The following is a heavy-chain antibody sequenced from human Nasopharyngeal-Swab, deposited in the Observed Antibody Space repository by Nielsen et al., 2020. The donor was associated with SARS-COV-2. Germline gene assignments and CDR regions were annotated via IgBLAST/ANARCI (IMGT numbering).Heavy chain of an antibody. CDR1: GFTVSSNY. D-gene: IGHD3-22*01. CDR3: ARDPVVNAFDI. Sequence: GESLKISCAASGFTVSSNYMSWVRQAPGKGLEWVSVIYSGGSTYYADSVKGRFTISRDNSKNTLCLQMNSLRAEDTAVYYCARDPVVNAFDIWGQGTMVTVSS. J-gene: IGHJ3*02. V-gene: IGHV3-66*01. CDR2: IYSGGST.